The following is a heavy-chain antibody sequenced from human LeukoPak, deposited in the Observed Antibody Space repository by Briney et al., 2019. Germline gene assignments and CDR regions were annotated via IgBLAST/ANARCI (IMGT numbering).Heavy chain of an antibody. CDR2: IYYSGST. D-gene: IGHD3-10*01. CDR3: ARDGRFGELSTH. Sequence: SETLSLTCTASGGSLSSSSYYWGWIRQPPGRGLVWIGRIYYSGSTYYNPSLKSRVTISVDTSKNQFSLKLSSVTAADTAVYYCARDGRFGELSTHWGQGTLVTVSS. V-gene: IGHV4-39*07. J-gene: IGHJ4*02. CDR1: GGSLSSSSYY.